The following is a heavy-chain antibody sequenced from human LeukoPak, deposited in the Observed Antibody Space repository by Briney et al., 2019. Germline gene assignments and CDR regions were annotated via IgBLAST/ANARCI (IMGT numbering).Heavy chain of an antibody. CDR3: ARGLLDFGVTIEYYYYIDV. CDR1: GGSFSGYY. V-gene: IGHV4-34*01. D-gene: IGHD3-3*01. Sequence: SETLSLTCAVYGGSFSGYYWSWIRQPPGKGLEWIGEINHSGSTNYNPSLKSRVTISVDTSKNQFSLKLSSVTPEDTAVYYCARGLLDFGVTIEYYYYIDVWGKGTTVTVSS. CDR2: INHSGST. J-gene: IGHJ6*03.